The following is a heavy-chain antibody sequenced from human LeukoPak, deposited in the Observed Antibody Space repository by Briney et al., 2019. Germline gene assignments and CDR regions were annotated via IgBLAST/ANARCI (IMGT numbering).Heavy chain of an antibody. Sequence: PGGSLRLSCAASGFTFSSAWMSWVRQAPGKGLEWVGRIKSKTDGGTTDYAAPVKGRFTISRDDSKNTLYLQMNSLKTEDTAVYYCTTQADCSSTSCYGMDVWGQGTTVTVSS. CDR3: TTQADCSSTSCYGMDV. J-gene: IGHJ6*02. V-gene: IGHV3-15*01. CDR1: GFTFSSAW. CDR2: IKSKTDGGTT. D-gene: IGHD2-2*01.